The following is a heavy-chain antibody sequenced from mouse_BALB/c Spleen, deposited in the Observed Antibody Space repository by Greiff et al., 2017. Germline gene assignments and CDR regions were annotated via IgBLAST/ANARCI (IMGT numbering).Heavy chain of an antibody. CDR1: GYAFTSYN. J-gene: IGHJ1*01. D-gene: IGHD4-1*01. CDR3: ARVLAGTAVAYWYFDV. V-gene: IGHV1S135*01. Sequence: VQLQQSGPELVKPGASVKVSCKASGYAFTSYNMYWVKQSHGKSLEWIGYIDPYNGGTSYNQKFKGKATLTVDKSSSTAYMHLNSLTSEDSAVYYCARVLAGTAVAYWYFDVWGAGTTVTVSS. CDR2: IDPYNGGT.